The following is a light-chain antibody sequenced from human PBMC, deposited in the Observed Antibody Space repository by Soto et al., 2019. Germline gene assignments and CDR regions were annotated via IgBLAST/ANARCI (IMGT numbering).Light chain of an antibody. V-gene: IGLV2-11*01. CDR2: DVS. J-gene: IGLJ1*01. CDR1: SSDVGGYNY. Sequence: QSVLTQPRSVSGSPGQSVTISCTGTSSDVGGYNYVSWYQQHPGKAPKLMIYDVSKRPSGVPDRFSGSKSGNTASLTISWLQAEDEADYYCCSYAGSYTYVFGTGPKLTVL. CDR3: CSYAGSYTYV.